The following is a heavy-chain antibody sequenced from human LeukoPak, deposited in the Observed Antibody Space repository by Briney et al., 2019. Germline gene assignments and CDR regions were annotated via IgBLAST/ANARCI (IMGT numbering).Heavy chain of an antibody. V-gene: IGHV3-66*01. J-gene: IGHJ4*02. CDR2: IYSVGST. D-gene: IGHD4-23*01. Sequence: GGSLRLSCAVSGFTVSSNSMSWVRQARGKELEWASVIYSVGSTYYADSVKGRFTISIDNSKNTLYLQMNSLRVEDTAVYYCARDFRLGGRWGQGTLVTVSS. CDR1: GFTVSSNS. CDR3: ARDFRLGGR.